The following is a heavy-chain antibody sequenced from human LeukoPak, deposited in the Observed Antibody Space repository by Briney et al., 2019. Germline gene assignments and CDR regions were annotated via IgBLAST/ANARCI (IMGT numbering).Heavy chain of an antibody. V-gene: IGHV1-18*01. CDR2: ISAYNGNT. D-gene: IGHD3-22*01. J-gene: IGHJ3*02. Sequence: APVKVSCKASGYTFSSYGISWVRQAPGQGLEWMGWISAYNGNTNYEKKLQGRVTMTTDTSTSTAYMELRSLRSDDTAVYYCARIPPRIVVDPEYAFDIWGQGTMVTVSS. CDR3: ARIPPRIVVDPEYAFDI. CDR1: GYTFSSYG.